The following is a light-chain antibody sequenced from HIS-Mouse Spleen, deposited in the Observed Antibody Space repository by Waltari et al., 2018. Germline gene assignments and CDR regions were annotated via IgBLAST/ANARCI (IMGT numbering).Light chain of an antibody. V-gene: IGLV1-44*01. J-gene: IGLJ3*02. CDR1: SSNIGSNT. Sequence: QSVLTQPPSASGTPGQRVTISCSVSSSNIGSNTVNWYQQLPGTAPKRLIYSNHERAAGVSGTVSGSRSGTSASLAISVIQSEDEADYYCAAWDNSLNGPRWVFGGGTKLTVL. CDR3: AAWDNSLNGPRWV. CDR2: SNH.